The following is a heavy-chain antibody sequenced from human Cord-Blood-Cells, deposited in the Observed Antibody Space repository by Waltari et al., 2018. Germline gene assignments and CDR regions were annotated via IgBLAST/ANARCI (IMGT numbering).Heavy chain of an antibody. Sequence: QVQTVQSGAEVKKPGASVKVSCTASGYTFTSYDINWVRQATGQGLAWMGWMNPNSGNTGYAQKFQGRVTITRNTSISTAYMELSSMRSEDTAVYYCARGKYSSSCYDYWGQGTLVTVSS. J-gene: IGHJ4*02. CDR3: ARGKYSSSCYDY. D-gene: IGHD6-13*01. CDR2: MNPNSGNT. CDR1: GYTFTSYD. V-gene: IGHV1-8*03.